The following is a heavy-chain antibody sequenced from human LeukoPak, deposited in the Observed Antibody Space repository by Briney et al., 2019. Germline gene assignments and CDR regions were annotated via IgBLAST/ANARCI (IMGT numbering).Heavy chain of an antibody. CDR1: GYTFTSYY. V-gene: IGHV1-46*01. Sequence: APVKVSCKASGYTFTSYYMHWVRQAPGQGLEWMGIINPSGGSTSYAQKFQGRVTMTRDTSTSTVYMELSSLRSEDTAVYYCARDRVAHDSSGYFAFDIWGQGTMVTVSS. D-gene: IGHD3-22*01. CDR2: INPSGGST. J-gene: IGHJ3*02. CDR3: ARDRVAHDSSGYFAFDI.